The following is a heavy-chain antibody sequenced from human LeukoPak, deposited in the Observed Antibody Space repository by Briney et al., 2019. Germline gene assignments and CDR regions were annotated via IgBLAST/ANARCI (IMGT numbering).Heavy chain of an antibody. Sequence: WGSLRLSCKASGYTFTIYDINWVRQAPGKGLEWISYISSSGTATHFADSMKGRFTITRDNAKNSLYLQMNTLRDEDADVYYCARYRSPVSGLNYMDVWGKGTTVTVSS. CDR3: ARYRSPVSGLNYMDV. V-gene: IGHV3-48*03. D-gene: IGHD6-13*01. CDR1: GYTFTIYD. CDR2: ISSSGTAT. J-gene: IGHJ6*03.